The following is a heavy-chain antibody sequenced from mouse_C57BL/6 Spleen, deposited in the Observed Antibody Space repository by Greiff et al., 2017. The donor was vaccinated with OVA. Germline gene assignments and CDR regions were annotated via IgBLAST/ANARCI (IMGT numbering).Heavy chain of an antibody. V-gene: IGHV10-1*01. CDR1: GFSFNTYA. CDR3: VRRSDFLYYAMDY. J-gene: IGHJ4*01. CDR2: IRSKSNNYAT. D-gene: IGHD2-4*01. Sequence: EVQLVESGGGLVQPKGSLKLSCAASGFSFNTYAMNWVRQAPGKGLEWVARIRSKSNNYATYYADSVKDRFTISRDDSESMLYLQMNNLKTEDTAMYYCVRRSDFLYYAMDYWGQGTSVTVSS.